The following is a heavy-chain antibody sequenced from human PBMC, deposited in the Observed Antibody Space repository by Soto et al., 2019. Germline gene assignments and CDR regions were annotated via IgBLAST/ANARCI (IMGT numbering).Heavy chain of an antibody. J-gene: IGHJ4*02. CDR2: ISSATTTI. Sequence: EVQLVESGGGLVQPGGSLRLSCAASGFTFSSYSMNWVRQAPGKGLEWVSYISSATTTIYYADSVKGRFTISRDNAKNSLDLQMNSLRADDTAVYYCARGLAAAGPKLDYWGQGTLVTVSS. D-gene: IGHD6-13*01. CDR1: GFTFSSYS. V-gene: IGHV3-48*01. CDR3: ARGLAAAGPKLDY.